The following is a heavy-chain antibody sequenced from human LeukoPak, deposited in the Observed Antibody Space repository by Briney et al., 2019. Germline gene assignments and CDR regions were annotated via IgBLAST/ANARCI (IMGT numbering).Heavy chain of an antibody. J-gene: IGHJ4*02. CDR1: GFTFSSYS. V-gene: IGHV3-30*18. Sequence: TGGSLRLSCAASGFTFSSYSMNWVRQAPGKGLEWVAVISYDGSNKYYADSVKGRFTISRDNSKNTLYLQMNSLRAEDTAAYYCAKDNYYGSGSYSYDYWGQGTLVTVSS. CDR3: AKDNYYGSGSYSYDY. CDR2: ISYDGSNK. D-gene: IGHD3-10*01.